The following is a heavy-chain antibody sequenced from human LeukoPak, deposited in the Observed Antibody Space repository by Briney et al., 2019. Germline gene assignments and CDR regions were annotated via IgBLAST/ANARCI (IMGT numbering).Heavy chain of an antibody. CDR1: GYTFTSYY. D-gene: IGHD2-15*01. J-gene: IGHJ3*02. CDR2: INPSGGST. Sequence: ASVKVSCKASGYTFTSYYVHWVRQAPGQGLEWMGIINPSGGSTIYAQKFQGRVTMTRDTSTSTVYMELSSLRSEDTAVYYCARGRAAPNDAFDIWGQGTMVTVSS. CDR3: ARGRAAPNDAFDI. V-gene: IGHV1-46*03.